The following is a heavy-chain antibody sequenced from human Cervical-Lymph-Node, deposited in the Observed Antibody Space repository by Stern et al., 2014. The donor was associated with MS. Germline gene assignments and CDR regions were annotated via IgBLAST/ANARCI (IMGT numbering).Heavy chain of an antibody. CDR3: SMDRFRGTYCNWFDP. CDR1: GFTFEDYA. V-gene: IGHV3-9*01. Sequence: EVQLEESGGGLVQPGRSLRLSCTASGFTFEDYAIHWVRQDPGKGMEWVSGISLNICPIGYANSVKGRFIISRDNAKNSLYLQMNSLRPEDTALYYCSMDRFRGTYCNWFDPWGQGTLVTVSS. J-gene: IGHJ5*02. D-gene: IGHD3-10*01. CDR2: ISLNICPI.